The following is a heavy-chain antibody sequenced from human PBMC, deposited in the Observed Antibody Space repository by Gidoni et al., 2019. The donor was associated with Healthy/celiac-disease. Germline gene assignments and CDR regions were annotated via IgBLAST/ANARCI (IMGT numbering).Heavy chain of an antibody. Sequence: EVQLVESGGGLEQPGRSLRLSCAASGFTFDDYAMHWVRQAPGKGLEWVSGISWNSGSIGYADSVKGRFTISRDNAKNSLYLQMNSLRAEDTALYYCAKDRGLAVAGSSFDYWGQGTLVTVSS. V-gene: IGHV3-9*01. CDR3: AKDRGLAVAGSSFDY. CDR1: GFTFDDYA. J-gene: IGHJ4*02. CDR2: ISWNSGSI. D-gene: IGHD6-19*01.